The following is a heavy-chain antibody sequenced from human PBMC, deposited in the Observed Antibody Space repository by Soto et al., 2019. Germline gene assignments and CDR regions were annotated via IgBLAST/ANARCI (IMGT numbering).Heavy chain of an antibody. Sequence: EVQLVECGGGFVEPGGSLRLSCVGSGLTLSHAWMTWVCQAPGKGMEWVGRIKTKGEGGTMDYAAPVKGRFSVSRDDSENTFYLHISSLNSEDTAMYYCVAALPGVSTNWGFDYWGQGTLVPVSS. D-gene: IGHD7-27*01. CDR2: IKTKGEGGTM. CDR3: VAALPGVSTNWGFDY. J-gene: IGHJ4*02. V-gene: IGHV3-15*07. CDR1: GLTLSHAW.